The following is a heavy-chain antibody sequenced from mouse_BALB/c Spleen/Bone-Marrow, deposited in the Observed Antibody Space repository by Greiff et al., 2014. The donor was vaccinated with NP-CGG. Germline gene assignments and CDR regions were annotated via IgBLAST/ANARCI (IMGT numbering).Heavy chain of an antibody. CDR3: TRGDYDWYFDV. J-gene: IGHJ1*01. Sequence: VKLMESGAKLVKPGASVKMSCKASGYTFTSYWMHWVKQRPGQGLEWIGVIDPSDSYTSYNQKFKGKATLTVDTSSSTAYMQLSSLTSEDSAVYYCTRGDYDWYFDVWGAGTTVTVSS. CDR2: IDPSDSYT. V-gene: IGHV1S127*01. D-gene: IGHD2-4*01. CDR1: GYTFTSYW.